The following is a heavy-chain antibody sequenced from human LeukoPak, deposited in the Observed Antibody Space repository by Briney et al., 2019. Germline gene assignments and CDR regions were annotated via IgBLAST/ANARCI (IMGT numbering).Heavy chain of an antibody. Sequence: HPGGSLRLSCAASGFTFSNYGMHWVRQAPGKGLEWVAVIWYDGSIKYYADSVKGRFSISRDNSKNTLYLQMNSLRAEDTAVYYCARYCSGGTCKLGYYYYGMDVWGQGTTVTVSS. CDR1: GFTFSNYG. V-gene: IGHV3-33*01. J-gene: IGHJ6*02. CDR2: IWYDGSIK. D-gene: IGHD2-15*01. CDR3: ARYCSGGTCKLGYYYYGMDV.